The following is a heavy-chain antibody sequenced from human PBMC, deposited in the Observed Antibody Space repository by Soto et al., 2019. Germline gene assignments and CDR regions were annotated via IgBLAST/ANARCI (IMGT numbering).Heavy chain of an antibody. D-gene: IGHD4-17*01. J-gene: IGHJ6*03. CDR1: GFTFGDYA. CDR3: TRDVPDYGDYGMEYYYYYYMDV. CDR2: IRSKAYGGTT. V-gene: IGHV3-49*03. Sequence: GGSLRLSCTASGFTFGDYAMSWFRQAPGKGLEWVGFIRSKAYGGTTEYAASVKGRFTISRDDSKSIAYLQMNSLKTEDTAVYYCTRDVPDYGDYGMEYYYYYYMDVWGKGTTVTVSS.